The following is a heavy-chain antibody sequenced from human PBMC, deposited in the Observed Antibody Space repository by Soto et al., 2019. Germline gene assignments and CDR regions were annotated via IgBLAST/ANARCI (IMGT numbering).Heavy chain of an antibody. J-gene: IGHJ4*02. Sequence: GASVKVSCKASGGTFSSYAISWVRQAPGQGREWMGGIIPIFGTANYAQKFQGRVTITADESTSTAYMELSSLRSEDTAVYYCAVTTMSFFDYWGPGXLVTVSS. D-gene: IGHD4-17*01. CDR2: IIPIFGTA. CDR1: GGTFSSYA. V-gene: IGHV1-69*13. CDR3: AVTTMSFFDY.